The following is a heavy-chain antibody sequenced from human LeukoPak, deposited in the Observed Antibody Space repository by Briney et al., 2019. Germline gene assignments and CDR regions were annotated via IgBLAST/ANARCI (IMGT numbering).Heavy chain of an antibody. CDR1: GFTFSSYA. CDR3: AKGSVLRFLEWLSLDY. Sequence: PGGSLRLSCAASGFTFSSYAMSWVRQAPGKGLEWVSAISGSGGSTYYADSVKGRFTISRDNSKNTLYLQMNSLRAEDTAVYYCAKGSVLRFLEWLSLDYWGQGTLVTVSS. D-gene: IGHD3-3*01. V-gene: IGHV3-23*01. CDR2: ISGSGGST. J-gene: IGHJ4*02.